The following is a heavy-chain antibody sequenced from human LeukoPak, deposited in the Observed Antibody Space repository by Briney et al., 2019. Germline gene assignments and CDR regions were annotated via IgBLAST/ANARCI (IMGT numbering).Heavy chain of an antibody. V-gene: IGHV4-39*07. Sequence: SETLSLTCTVSGGSISSSSYYWGWIRQPPGKGLEWIGSIYYSGSTYYNPSLKSRVTISVDTSKNQSSLKLTSVTAADTAIYYCARDNIETLSPPYYHYYGMDVWGQGTTVTVSS. CDR2: IYYSGST. CDR1: GGSISSSSYY. D-gene: IGHD4-23*01. CDR3: ARDNIETLSPPYYHYYGMDV. J-gene: IGHJ6*02.